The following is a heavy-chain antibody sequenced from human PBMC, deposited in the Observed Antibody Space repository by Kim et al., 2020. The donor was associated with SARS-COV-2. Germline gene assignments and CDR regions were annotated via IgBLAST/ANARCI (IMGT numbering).Heavy chain of an antibody. D-gene: IGHD2-15*01. CDR2: IGGSGTGT. CDR3: AKDRRSGGTCFDY. J-gene: IGHJ4*02. V-gene: IGHV3-23*01. Sequence: GGSLRLSCTASGFTFSAYAMNWVRQAPGKGLEWVSTIGGSGTGTYYADSVKGRFTISRDNSKNTLYLQMNSLTAEDTAVYYCAKDRRSGGTCFDYWGQGT. CDR1: GFTFSAYA.